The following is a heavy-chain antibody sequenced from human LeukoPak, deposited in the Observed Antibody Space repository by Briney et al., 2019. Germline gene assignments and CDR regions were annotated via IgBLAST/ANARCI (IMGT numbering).Heavy chain of an antibody. D-gene: IGHD2-15*01. CDR1: GYTFNSYH. V-gene: IGHV1-46*02. Sequence: ASVKVSCNASGYTFNSYHMHWVRQAPGQGLEWMGIINPSGGSTSYAQKFQGRVTMTGDTSTNTVYMELSSLRSEDTAVYYCATGWNCFDPWGQGTLVTVSS. J-gene: IGHJ5*02. CDR2: INPSGGST. CDR3: ATGWNCFDP.